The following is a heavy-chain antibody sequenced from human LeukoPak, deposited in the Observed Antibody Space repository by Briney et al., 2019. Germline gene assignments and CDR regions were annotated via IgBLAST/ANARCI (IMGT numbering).Heavy chain of an antibody. Sequence: GESLKISCKGSGYSFSSFWIGWVRQMPGKGLEWMGIIYPGDSDTRYSPSFQGQVTISADKSISTAYLQWSSLKASDTAMYYCARQEAAANFDYWGQGTLVTVSS. CDR1: GYSFSSFW. CDR2: IYPGDSDT. D-gene: IGHD6-13*01. CDR3: ARQEAAANFDY. V-gene: IGHV5-51*01. J-gene: IGHJ4*02.